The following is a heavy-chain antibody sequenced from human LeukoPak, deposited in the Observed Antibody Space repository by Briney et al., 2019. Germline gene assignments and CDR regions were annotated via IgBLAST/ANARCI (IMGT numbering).Heavy chain of an antibody. Sequence: SETLSLTCNVSGDSITSGGFYWAWIRQSPGKGLEWIGNVYYSGSTQYNPSLRGRVSISMDVTKNQFSLNLNSVSVTDTAIYYCARRDYAAWFDPWGQGTLVTVSS. CDR3: ARRDYAAWFDP. J-gene: IGHJ5*02. CDR2: VYYSGST. D-gene: IGHD4/OR15-4a*01. V-gene: IGHV4-39*01. CDR1: GDSITSGGFY.